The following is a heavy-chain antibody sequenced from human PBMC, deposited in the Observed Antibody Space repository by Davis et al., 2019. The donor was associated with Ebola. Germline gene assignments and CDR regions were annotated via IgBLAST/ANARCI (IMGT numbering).Heavy chain of an antibody. D-gene: IGHD3-22*01. J-gene: IGHJ5*02. CDR2: ISTSGGTT. Sequence: GGSLRLSCEASGFTFSAYAMSWVRQAPGKGLEWVSVISTSGGTTYYADSVKGRFTISRDNSKNTLYLQMNGLRDEDTALYYCAKTKYGNGYWFDPWGQGTLVTVSS. V-gene: IGHV3-23*01. CDR3: AKTKYGNGYWFDP. CDR1: GFTFSAYA.